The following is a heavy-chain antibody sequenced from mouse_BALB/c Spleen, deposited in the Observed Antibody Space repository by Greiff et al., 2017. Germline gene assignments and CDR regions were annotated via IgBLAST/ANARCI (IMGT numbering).Heavy chain of an antibody. Sequence: EVQLKESGPGLVKPSQSLSLTCTVTGYSITSYYAWNWIRQFPGNQLEWMGYISYSGSTSYNPSLKSRISITRDTSKNQFFLQLNSVTTEDTATYYCARRDFGDWFAYWGQGTLVTVSA. V-gene: IGHV3-2*02. CDR2: ISYSGST. CDR3: ARRDFGDWFAY. J-gene: IGHJ3*01. CDR1: GYSITSYYA.